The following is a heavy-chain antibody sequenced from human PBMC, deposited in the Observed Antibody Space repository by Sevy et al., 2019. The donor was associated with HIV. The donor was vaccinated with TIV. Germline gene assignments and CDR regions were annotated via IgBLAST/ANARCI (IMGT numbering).Heavy chain of an antibody. CDR2: IYYSGST. Sequence: SETLSLTCTVSGGSISSGGYYWSWIRQHPGKGLEWIGYIYYSGSTYYNPSLKSRVTISVDTSKNQFSLKLSSVTAADTVVYYCASATYDSSGLYAFDIWGQRTMVTVSS. V-gene: IGHV4-31*03. CDR1: GGSISSGGYY. D-gene: IGHD3-22*01. CDR3: ASATYDSSGLYAFDI. J-gene: IGHJ3*02.